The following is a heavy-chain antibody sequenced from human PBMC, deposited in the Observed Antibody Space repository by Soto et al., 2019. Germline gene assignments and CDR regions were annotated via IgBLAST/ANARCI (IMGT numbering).Heavy chain of an antibody. CDR3: ARTGERWILGHYFDY. CDR1: GGSISSGGYY. Sequence: QVQLQESGPGLVKPSQTLSLTCTVSGGSISSGGYYWSWIRQHPGKGLEGIGYIYYSGSTYYNPSLKSRVTISVDTSKNQFSLKLSSVTAADTAVYYCARTGERWILGHYFDYWGQGTLVTVSS. J-gene: IGHJ4*02. CDR2: IYYSGST. V-gene: IGHV4-31*03. D-gene: IGHD2-2*03.